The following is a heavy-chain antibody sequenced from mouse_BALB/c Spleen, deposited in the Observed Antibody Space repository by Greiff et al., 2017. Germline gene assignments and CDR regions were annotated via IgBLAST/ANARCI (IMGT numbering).Heavy chain of an antibody. Sequence: EVQLQESGGGLVQPGGSLKLSCAASGFTFSSYTMSWVRQTPEKRLEWVAYISNGGGSTYYPDTVKGRFTISRDNAKNTLYLQMSSLKSEDTAMYYCARLKTYYRSYYYAMDYWGQGTSVTVSS. V-gene: IGHV5-12-2*01. CDR2: ISNGGGST. CDR3: ARLKTYYRSYYYAMDY. CDR1: GFTFSSYT. D-gene: IGHD2-14*01. J-gene: IGHJ4*01.